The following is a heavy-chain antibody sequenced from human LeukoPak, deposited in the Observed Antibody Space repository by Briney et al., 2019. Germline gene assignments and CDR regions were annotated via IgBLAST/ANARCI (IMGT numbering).Heavy chain of an antibody. D-gene: IGHD6-13*01. V-gene: IGHV7-4-1*02. J-gene: IGHJ4*02. Sequence: AASVKVSCTASGYTFTNYAVNWVRQAPGQGLEWMGWINTNTGNPTYAQGFTGRFVFSLDTSVSTAYLQISSLKAEDTAVYYCARGYVAAAGNYWGQGTLVTVSS. CDR2: INTNTGNP. CDR3: ARGYVAAAGNY. CDR1: GYTFTNYA.